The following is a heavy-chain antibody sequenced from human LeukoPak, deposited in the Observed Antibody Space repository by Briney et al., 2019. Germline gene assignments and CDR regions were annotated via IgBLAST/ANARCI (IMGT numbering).Heavy chain of an antibody. CDR1: GFTFSSYA. V-gene: IGHV3-23*01. Sequence: GGSLRLXCAASGFTFSSYAMSWVRQAPGKELEWVSAISGSGGSTYYADSVKGRFTISRDNSKNTLYLQMNSLRAEDTAVYYCAKDSFWSGYFRDFDYWGQGTLVTVSS. CDR3: AKDSFWSGYFRDFDY. D-gene: IGHD3-3*01. J-gene: IGHJ4*02. CDR2: ISGSGGST.